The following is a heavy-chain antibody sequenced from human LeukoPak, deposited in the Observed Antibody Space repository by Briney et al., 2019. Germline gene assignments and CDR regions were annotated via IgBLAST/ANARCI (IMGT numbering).Heavy chain of an antibody. CDR1: GYTFTSYY. CDR3: ARAITDIVGATTLDY. V-gene: IGHV1-46*01. D-gene: IGHD1-26*01. J-gene: IGHJ4*02. Sequence: ASVKVSCKASGYTFTSYYMHWVRQAPGQGLEWMGIINPSGGSTSYAQKFQGRVTMTRDTSTSTVYMELSSLRSEDTAVYYCARAITDIVGATTLDYWGQGTLVTVSS. CDR2: INPSGGST.